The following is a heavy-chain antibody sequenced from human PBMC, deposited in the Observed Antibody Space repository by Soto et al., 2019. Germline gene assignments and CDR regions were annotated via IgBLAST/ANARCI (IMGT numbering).Heavy chain of an antibody. D-gene: IGHD2-15*01. J-gene: IGHJ6*01. CDR2: IYYTGVT. Sequence: PSETLSLTCTVSGVSISTYYWTWIRQAPGKGLELIGYIYYTGVTNYNPSLKSRVTISVDTSKNQFSLKLSSVTAADTAVYYCARDRPLHPSYPSYGIDVWGQGITVTVSS. CDR3: ARDRPLHPSYPSYGIDV. CDR1: GVSISTYY. V-gene: IGHV4-59*01.